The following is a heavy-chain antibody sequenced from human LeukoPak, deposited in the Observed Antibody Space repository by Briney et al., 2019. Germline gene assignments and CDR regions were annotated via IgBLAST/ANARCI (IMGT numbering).Heavy chain of an antibody. CDR2: IHNSGTT. D-gene: IGHD3-10*01. J-gene: IGHJ4*02. CDR3: ARGYYYNLGSFPFDF. CDR1: GGPFSGYF. Sequence: SETLSLTCAVSGGPFSGYFWSWIRQSSGKGLEWIGEIHNSGTTNYNPSLNSRVTISEDTSKNQFYLNLSSVTAADTAVYYCARGYYYNLGSFPFDFWGQGTLVTVSP. V-gene: IGHV4-34*01.